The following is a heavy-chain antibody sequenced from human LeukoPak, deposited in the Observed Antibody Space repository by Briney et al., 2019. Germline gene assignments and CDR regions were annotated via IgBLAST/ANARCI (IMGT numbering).Heavy chain of an antibody. Sequence: GSSVKVSCKASGYTFTSYGISWVRQAPGQGLEWMGWISAYNGNANYSQKLQGRGTMTTDTSTSTAYMELRSLRSDDTAVYYCARARRDGYNYGWGQGTLVTVSS. CDR3: ARARRDGYNYG. V-gene: IGHV1-18*01. D-gene: IGHD5-24*01. CDR2: ISAYNGNA. J-gene: IGHJ4*02. CDR1: GYTFTSYG.